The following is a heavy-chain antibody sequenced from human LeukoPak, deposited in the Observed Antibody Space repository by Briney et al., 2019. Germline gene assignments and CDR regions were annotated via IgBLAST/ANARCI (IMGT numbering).Heavy chain of an antibody. CDR3: AKTPDYSIDWFFDV. Sequence: GGSLRLSCVASGVIFDSYAMSWVRQAPGKGLEWVSGIGGRRGFTYYADSVKGRFTISRDTSKNTQYLQMDSLRAEDTAVYYCAKTPDYSIDWFFDVWGRGTLVTVSS. D-gene: IGHD4-11*01. V-gene: IGHV3-23*01. J-gene: IGHJ2*01. CDR2: IGGRRGFT. CDR1: GVIFDSYA.